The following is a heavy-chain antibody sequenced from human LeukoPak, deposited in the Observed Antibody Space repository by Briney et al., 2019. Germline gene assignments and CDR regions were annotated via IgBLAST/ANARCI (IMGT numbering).Heavy chain of an antibody. CDR1: GFTLSSYS. Sequence: PGGSLRLSCAASGFTLSSYSMNWVRQAPGKGLEWVSSISSSSSYIYYADSVKGRFTISRDNAKNSLYLQMNSLRAEDTALYYCALQGFCSGGSGGSCYRVEFFQHWGQGTLVTVSS. CDR2: ISSSSSYI. D-gene: IGHD2-15*01. V-gene: IGHV3-21*01. J-gene: IGHJ1*01. CDR3: ALQGFCSGGSGGSCYRVEFFQH.